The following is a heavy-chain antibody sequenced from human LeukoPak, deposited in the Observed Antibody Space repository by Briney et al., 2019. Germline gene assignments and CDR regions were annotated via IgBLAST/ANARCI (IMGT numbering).Heavy chain of an antibody. V-gene: IGHV1-2*02. D-gene: IGHD3-22*01. CDR3: ARHNYYDSSGYEY. CDR2: INPNSGGT. CDR1: GYTFTGYY. J-gene: IGHJ4*02. Sequence: GASVKVSCKASGYTFTGYYMHWVRQAPGQGLEWMGWINPNSGGTNYAQKFQGRVTMTRDTSISTAYMELSRLRSDDTAVYYCARHNYYDSSGYEYWGPGTLVTVSS.